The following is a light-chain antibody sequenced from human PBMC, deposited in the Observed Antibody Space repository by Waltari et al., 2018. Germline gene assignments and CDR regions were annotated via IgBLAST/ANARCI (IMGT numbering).Light chain of an antibody. CDR2: AAS. CDR3: QQSYTSPWT. V-gene: IGKV1-39*01. Sequence: DVLMTQSPSSLSASVGDRVTIPCRASQPVSRYLNWYQQEPGRAPKLLIYAASSLQSGVPSRFSGSGSGTDFILTISSLQPEDFATYYCQQSYTSPWTFGQGTKVDFK. J-gene: IGKJ1*01. CDR1: QPVSRY.